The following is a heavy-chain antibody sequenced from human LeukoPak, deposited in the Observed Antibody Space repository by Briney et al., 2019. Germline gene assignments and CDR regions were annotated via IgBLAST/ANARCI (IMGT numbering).Heavy chain of an antibody. CDR1: GFTFSSYG. Sequence: GGSLRLPCAASGFTFSSYGMNWVRQAPGKGLEWVSTISPSGDNTYYADSVKGRFTISRDNSKNTLSLQMNSLRAEDTAVYFCAQAKQRPPTWDYRGQGTLVTVSS. D-gene: IGHD6-25*01. CDR3: AQAKQRPPTWDY. J-gene: IGHJ4*02. CDR2: ISPSGDNT. V-gene: IGHV3-23*01.